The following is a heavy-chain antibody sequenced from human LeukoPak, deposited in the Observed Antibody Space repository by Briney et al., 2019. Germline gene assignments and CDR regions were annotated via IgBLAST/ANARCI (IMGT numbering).Heavy chain of an antibody. V-gene: IGHV5-51*01. CDR1: GYSFSSYW. CDR3: ATGASGYYYANFDH. Sequence: GESLKISCKGSGYSFSSYWIGWVRQMPGKGLEWMGIIYPADSESRYSPSFQGQVTISADKSISTAYLQWSSLKASDTAIYYCATGASGYYYANFDHWGQGTLVTVSS. CDR2: IYPADSES. D-gene: IGHD3-22*01. J-gene: IGHJ4*02.